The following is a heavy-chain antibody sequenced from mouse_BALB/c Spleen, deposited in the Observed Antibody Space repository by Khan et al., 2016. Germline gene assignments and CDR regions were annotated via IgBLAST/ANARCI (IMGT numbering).Heavy chain of an antibody. CDR3: ASSYDYDGGFAY. V-gene: IGHV2-6-7*01. CDR1: GFSITGFA. Sequence: QVQLKQSGPGLVAPSQSLSITCTVSGFSITGFAVNWVRQPPGKGLEWLGVLWGAGRIDHESALKSRLSISKDTSKSQVFLKMNSLQTYDTARYYCASSYDYDGGFAYWGQGTLVTVSA. J-gene: IGHJ3*01. D-gene: IGHD2-4*01. CDR2: LWGAGRI.